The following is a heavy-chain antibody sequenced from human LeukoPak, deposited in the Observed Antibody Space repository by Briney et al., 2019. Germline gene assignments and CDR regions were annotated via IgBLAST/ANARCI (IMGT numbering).Heavy chain of an antibody. CDR2: IYYIGST. J-gene: IGHJ4*02. CDR1: GGTVSSSSYY. Sequence: PSETLSLTCTVYGGTVSSSSYYWGWIRQPPGKRLEWVGSIYYIGSTYYNPSLKGRVTMSVDTSKNQFSLKLSAVTAADRAVYYCARHYYGSGSYVDYWGQGTLVTVSS. CDR3: ARHYYGSGSYVDY. D-gene: IGHD3-10*01. V-gene: IGHV4-39*01.